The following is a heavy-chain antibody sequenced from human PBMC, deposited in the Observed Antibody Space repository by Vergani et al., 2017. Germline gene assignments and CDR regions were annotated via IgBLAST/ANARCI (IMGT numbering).Heavy chain of an antibody. CDR3: AREGYGSGSYLPTDYYYYGMDV. D-gene: IGHD3-10*01. J-gene: IGHJ6*02. V-gene: IGHV1-69*08. CDR1: GGTFSSYT. CDR2: IIPILGIA. Sequence: QVQLVQSGAEVKKPGSSVKVSCKASGGTFSSYTISWVRQAPGQGLEWMGRIIPILGIANYAQKFQGRVTITADKSTSTAYMELSSLRSEDTAVYYCAREGYGSGSYLPTDYYYYGMDVWGQGTTVTVSS.